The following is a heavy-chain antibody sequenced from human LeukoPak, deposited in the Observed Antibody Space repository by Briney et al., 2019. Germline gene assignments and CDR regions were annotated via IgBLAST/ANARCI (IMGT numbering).Heavy chain of an antibody. D-gene: IGHD4-23*01. J-gene: IGHJ4*02. CDR2: IYYSGST. V-gene: IGHV4-59*01. CDR3: ARETVVTCPLFDY. CDR1: GGSISSYY. Sequence: PSETLSLTCTVSGGSISSYYWSWIRQPPGKGLEWIGYIYYSGSTNYNPSLKSRVTISVDTSKNQFSLKLSSVTAADTAVYYCARETVVTCPLFDYWGQGTLVTVSS.